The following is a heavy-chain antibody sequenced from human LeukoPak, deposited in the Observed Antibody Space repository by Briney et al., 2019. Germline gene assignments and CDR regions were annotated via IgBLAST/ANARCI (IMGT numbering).Heavy chain of an antibody. CDR1: GYSISSGYY. Sequence: SETLSLTCTVSGYSISSGYYWGWIRQPPGKGLEWIGSIYHSGSTYYNPSLKSRVTISVDTSKNQFSLKLRSVTAADTAVYYCARYYGDYVFDYWGQGTLVTVSS. D-gene: IGHD4-17*01. CDR3: ARYYGDYVFDY. V-gene: IGHV4-38-2*02. J-gene: IGHJ4*02. CDR2: IYHSGST.